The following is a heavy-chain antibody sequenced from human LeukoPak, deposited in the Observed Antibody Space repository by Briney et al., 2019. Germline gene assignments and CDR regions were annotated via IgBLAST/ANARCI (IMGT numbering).Heavy chain of an antibody. J-gene: IGHJ4*02. CDR2: ISSSSSYI. CDR3: ARDEGPLDY. Sequence: GGSLRLSCAASGLSFSKAWMSWVRQAPGKGLEWVSSISSSSSYIYYADSVKGRFTISRDNAKNSLYLQMNSLRAEDTAVYYCARDEGPLDYWGQGTLVTVSS. V-gene: IGHV3-21*01. CDR1: GLSFSKAW.